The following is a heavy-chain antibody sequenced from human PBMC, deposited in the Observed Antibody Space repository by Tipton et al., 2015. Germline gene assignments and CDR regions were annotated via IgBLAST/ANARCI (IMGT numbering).Heavy chain of an antibody. D-gene: IGHD5-24*01. CDR3: ARDLEHGMDV. CDR2: INHSGGT. V-gene: IGHV4-34*01. Sequence: TLSLTCAVYGGSFSGYYWTWIRQPPGKGLEWIEEINHSGGTKYNPSLKSRVTMSVDTSKKQFSLKLDSVTAADTAVYYCARDLEHGMDVWGHGTTVTVSS. J-gene: IGHJ6*02. CDR1: GGSFSGYY.